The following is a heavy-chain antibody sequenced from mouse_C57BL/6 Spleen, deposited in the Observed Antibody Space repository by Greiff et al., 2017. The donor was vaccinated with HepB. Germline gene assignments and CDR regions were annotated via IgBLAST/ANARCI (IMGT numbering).Heavy chain of an antibody. J-gene: IGHJ2*01. V-gene: IGHV5-17*01. CDR1: GFTFSDYG. CDR2: ISSGSSTI. Sequence: EVQVVESGGRLVKPGGSLKLSCAASGFTFSDYGMDWVRQAPEKGLEWVAYISSGSSTIYYADTVKGRFTISRDNAKNTRFLQMTSLGSEDTAMYYCARPGWDYWGQGTTLTVSS. D-gene: IGHD1-1*02. CDR3: ARPGWDY.